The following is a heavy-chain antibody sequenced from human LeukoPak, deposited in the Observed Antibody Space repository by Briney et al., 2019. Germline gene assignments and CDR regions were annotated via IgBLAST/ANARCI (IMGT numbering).Heavy chain of an antibody. V-gene: IGHV4-34*01. CDR3: ARRALRYSSSWYFDY. J-gene: IGHJ4*02. Sequence: SETLSLTCAVCGGSFSGYYWSWIRQPPGKGLEWIGEINHSGSTNYNPSLKSRVTISVDTSKNQFSLKLSSVTAADTAVYYCARRALRYSSSWYFDYWGQGTLVTVSS. D-gene: IGHD6-13*01. CDR1: GGSFSGYY. CDR2: INHSGST.